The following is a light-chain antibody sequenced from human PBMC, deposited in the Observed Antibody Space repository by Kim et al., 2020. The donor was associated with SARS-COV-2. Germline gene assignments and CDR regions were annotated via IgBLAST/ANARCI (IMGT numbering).Light chain of an antibody. CDR3: QHYYNWPRT. Sequence: VSPGKRDTLSCRTSQNVRDTVAWYQQKPGQAPRLLIYDVSTRATGIPARFSGSGSGTDFSLTISSLESEDFAVYYCQHYYNWPRTFGQGTKVDIK. V-gene: IGKV3-15*01. CDR1: QNVRDT. J-gene: IGKJ1*01. CDR2: DVS.